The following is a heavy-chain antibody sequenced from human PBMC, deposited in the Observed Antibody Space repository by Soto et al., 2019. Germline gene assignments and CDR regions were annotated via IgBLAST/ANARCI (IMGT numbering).Heavy chain of an antibody. CDR3: ASIAAAGNNGYYYGMDV. CDR2: INHSGST. D-gene: IGHD6-13*01. Sequence: PSETLSLTCAVYGGSFSGYYWGWIRQPPGKGLEWIGEINHSGSTNYNPSLKSRVTISVDTSKNQFSLKLSSVTAADTAVYYCASIAAAGNNGYYYGMDVWGQGTTVTVSS. CDR1: GGSFSGYY. V-gene: IGHV4-34*01. J-gene: IGHJ6*02.